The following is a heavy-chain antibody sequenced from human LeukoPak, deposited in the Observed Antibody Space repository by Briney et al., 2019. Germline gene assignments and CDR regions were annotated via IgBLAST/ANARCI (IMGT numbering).Heavy chain of an antibody. Sequence: PSETLSLTCTVSGGSISSSSYYWGWIRQPPGKGLEWIGSIYYSGSTYYNPSLKSRVTISVDTSKNQFSLKLSSVTAADTAVYYCARHTSSWGPYFDYWGQGTLVTVSS. D-gene: IGHD6-13*01. CDR3: ARHTSSWGPYFDY. CDR1: GGSISSSSYY. CDR2: IYYSGST. V-gene: IGHV4-39*01. J-gene: IGHJ4*02.